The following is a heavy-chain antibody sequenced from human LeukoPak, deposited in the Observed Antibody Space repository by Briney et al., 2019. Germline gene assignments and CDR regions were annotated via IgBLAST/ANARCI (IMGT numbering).Heavy chain of an antibody. J-gene: IGHJ4*02. CDR3: ALGRYSYGPFDY. V-gene: IGHV3-43*01. Sequence: GGSLRLSCAASGFTFHHYSMHWVRQPPGKGLEWVSLISWDGGITYYADSVRGRFTISRDNAKNSLYLQMNSLRAEDTAVYYCALGRYSYGPFDYWGQGTLVTVSS. D-gene: IGHD5-18*01. CDR1: GFTFHHYS. CDR2: ISWDGGIT.